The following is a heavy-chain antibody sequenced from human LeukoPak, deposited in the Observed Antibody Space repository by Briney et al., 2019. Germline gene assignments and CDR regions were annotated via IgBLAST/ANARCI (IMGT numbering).Heavy chain of an antibody. CDR2: IWFDGSNK. CDR3: ARDYHYDFWSGYCDY. CDR1: GFIFSTYG. D-gene: IGHD3-3*01. V-gene: IGHV3-33*01. J-gene: IGHJ4*02. Sequence: PGGSLRLSCEASGFIFSTYGMHWVRQAPGKGLEWVAVIWFDGSNKYYADSVRGRFIISRDNSKNTLYLQMNSLRAEDTAVYYCARDYHYDFWSGYCDYWGQGTLVTVSS.